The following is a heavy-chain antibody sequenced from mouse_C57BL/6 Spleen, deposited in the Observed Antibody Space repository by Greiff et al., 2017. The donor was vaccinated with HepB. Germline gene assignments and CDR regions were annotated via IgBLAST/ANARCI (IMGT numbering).Heavy chain of an antibody. CDR1: GYTFTSYW. Sequence: VQLQQPGAELVMPGASVKLSCKASGYTFTSYWMHWVKQRPGQGLEWIGEIDPSDSYTNYNQKFKGKSTLTVDKSSSTAYMQLSSLTSEDSAVYYCARRGVYYDYDGAFDYWGQGTTLTVSS. CDR2: IDPSDSYT. J-gene: IGHJ2*01. D-gene: IGHD2-4*01. CDR3: ARRGVYYDYDGAFDY. V-gene: IGHV1-69*01.